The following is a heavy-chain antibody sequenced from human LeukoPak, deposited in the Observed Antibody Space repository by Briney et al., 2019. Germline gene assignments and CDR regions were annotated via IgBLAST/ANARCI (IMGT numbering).Heavy chain of an antibody. CDR1: GYTFTNYH. CDR3: ARGGIVGDPYYFDY. D-gene: IGHD1-26*01. CDR2: ISAFNGNT. V-gene: IGHV1-18*01. Sequence: ASVKVSCKASGYTFTNYHINWVRQATGLGLEWMGWISAFNGNTNYPQKFQGRVTMTTDTSTSTAYMELRSLRSDDTAVYYCARGGIVGDPYYFDYWGQGTLVTVSS. J-gene: IGHJ4*02.